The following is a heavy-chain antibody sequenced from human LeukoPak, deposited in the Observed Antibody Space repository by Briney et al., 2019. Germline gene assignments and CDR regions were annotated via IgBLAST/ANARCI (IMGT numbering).Heavy chain of an antibody. CDR2: IYPGDSDT. D-gene: IGHD6-6*01. J-gene: IGHJ4*02. CDR1: GYSFTSYW. Sequence: PGESLKISCKGSGYSFTSYWIGWVRQMPGKGLEWMGIIYPGDSDTRYSPSFQGQVTISADKSISTAYLQWSSLKASDTAMYYCARLRSSIAARRTPSGEIDYWGQGTLVTVSS. V-gene: IGHV5-51*01. CDR3: ARLRSSIAARRTPSGEIDY.